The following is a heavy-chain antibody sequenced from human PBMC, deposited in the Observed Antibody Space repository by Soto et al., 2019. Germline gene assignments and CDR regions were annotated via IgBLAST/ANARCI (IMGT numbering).Heavy chain of an antibody. J-gene: IGHJ5*02. D-gene: IGHD3-3*01. CDR2: IIPIFGTA. V-gene: IGHV1-69*13. CDR3: ARSSTQRYDSWSCYLQSFDP. Sequence: SVKVSCKASGYTFSSYAISWVRQAPGQGLEWMGGIIPIFGTANYAQKFQGRVTITADESTSTAYMELSSLRSEDTAVYYCARSSTQRYDSWSCYLQSFDPWGQGTLVTVSS. CDR1: GYTFSSYA.